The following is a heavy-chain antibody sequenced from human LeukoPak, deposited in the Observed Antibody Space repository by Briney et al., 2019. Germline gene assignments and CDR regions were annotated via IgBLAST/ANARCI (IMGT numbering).Heavy chain of an antibody. J-gene: IGHJ6*03. Sequence: PGGSLRLSCAVSGFPFSIYEMNWVRQAPGKGLEWVSNIGSSGTTIYYADSVKGRFSISRDNAKNSLYLQMNSLRAEDTAVYYCARDPKADYDYVWGSYRYNYYYMDVWGKGTTVTASS. CDR1: GFPFSIYE. D-gene: IGHD3-16*02. CDR2: IGSSGTTI. CDR3: ARDPKADYDYVWGSYRYNYYYMDV. V-gene: IGHV3-48*03.